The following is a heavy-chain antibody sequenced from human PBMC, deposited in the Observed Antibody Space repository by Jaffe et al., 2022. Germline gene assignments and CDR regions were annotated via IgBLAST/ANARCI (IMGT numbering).Heavy chain of an antibody. J-gene: IGHJ1*01. CDR3: ARLNSDASGYLQT. CDR2: SSINGDTK. D-gene: IGHD3-22*01. V-gene: IGHV3-48*03. Sequence: EVQLVESGGDLAQPGGSLRLSCAASGFIFSIYEMIWVRQAPGKGLEWVSYSSINGDTKYYADSVKGRFTISRDNARNSLYLYMNSLRAEDTALYYCARLNSDASGYLQTWGQGTLVTVSS. CDR1: GFIFSIYE.